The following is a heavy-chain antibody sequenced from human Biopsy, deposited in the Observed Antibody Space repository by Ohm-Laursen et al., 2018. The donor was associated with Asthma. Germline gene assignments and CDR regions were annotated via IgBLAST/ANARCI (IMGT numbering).Heavy chain of an antibody. V-gene: IGHV4-30-4*01. Sequence: SHTLSLTCTVSGAYIGTPDYHWYWIRQSPGKGLEWIDFVFYSGTTHYSQYLESRLYISIDTARNEFSMRLRSLTGADPAVYSCARVACYGAVCFGFDVWGPGTPVSVS. J-gene: IGHJ6*02. CDR3: ARVACYGAVCFGFDV. D-gene: IGHD4-17*01. CDR2: VFYSGTT. CDR1: GAYIGTPDYH.